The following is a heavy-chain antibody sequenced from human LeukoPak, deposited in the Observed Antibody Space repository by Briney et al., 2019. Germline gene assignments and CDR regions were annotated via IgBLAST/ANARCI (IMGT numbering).Heavy chain of an antibody. V-gene: IGHV4-59*01. CDR1: GGSISSYY. CDR3: ARDPWEFPYWYFDL. Sequence: PSETLSLTCTVSGGSISSYYWSWIRQPPGKGLEWIGYIYYGGSTNYNPSLKSRVTISVDTSKNQFSLKLSSVTAADTAVYYCARDPWEFPYWYFDLWGRGTLVTVSS. J-gene: IGHJ2*01. D-gene: IGHD3-10*01. CDR2: IYYGGST.